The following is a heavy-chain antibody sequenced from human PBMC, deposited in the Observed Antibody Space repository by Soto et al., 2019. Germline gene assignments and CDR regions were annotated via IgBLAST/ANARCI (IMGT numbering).Heavy chain of an antibody. D-gene: IGHD4-17*01. CDR3: ARLDYGDYVVAFDP. CDR1: GGSISSGGYS. CDR2: IYHSGST. J-gene: IGHJ5*02. Sequence: SSETLSLTCAVSGGSISSGGYSWSWIRQPPGKGLEWIGYIYHSGSTYYNPSLKSRVTISVDRSKNQFSLKLSSVTAAGTAVYYCARLDYGDYVVAFDPWGQGTLVTVSS. V-gene: IGHV4-30-2*01.